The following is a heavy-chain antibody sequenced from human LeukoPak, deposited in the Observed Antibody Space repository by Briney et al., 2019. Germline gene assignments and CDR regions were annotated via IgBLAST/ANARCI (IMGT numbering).Heavy chain of an antibody. CDR3: ARGRYYYGSGTYYFDY. D-gene: IGHD3-10*01. Sequence: GASVKVSCKASGYTFTSYGISWVRQAPGQGLEWMGWISAHNGNTNYAQKLQGRVTMTTDTYTSTAYMELRSLRSDDTAVYYCARGRYYYGSGTYYFDYWGQGTLVTVSS. CDR1: GYTFTSYG. CDR2: ISAHNGNT. J-gene: IGHJ4*02. V-gene: IGHV1-18*01.